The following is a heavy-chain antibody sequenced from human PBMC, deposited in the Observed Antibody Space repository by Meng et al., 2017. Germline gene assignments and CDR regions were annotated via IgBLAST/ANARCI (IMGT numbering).Heavy chain of an antibody. CDR2: IIPIFGTA. CDR3: ARDWGLYDYVWGSYRYGAFDI. Sequence: SVKVSCKASGGTFSSYAISWVRQAPGQGLEWMGGIIPIFGTANYAQKFQGRVTITADESTSTAYMELSSLRSEDTAVYYCARDWGLYDYVWGSYRYGAFDIWGQGTMVTVSS. J-gene: IGHJ3*02. CDR1: GGTFSSYA. D-gene: IGHD3-16*02. V-gene: IGHV1-69*13.